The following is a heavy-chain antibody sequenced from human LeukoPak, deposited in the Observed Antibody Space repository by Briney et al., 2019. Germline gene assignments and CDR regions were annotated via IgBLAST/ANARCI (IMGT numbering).Heavy chain of an antibody. D-gene: IGHD3-22*01. V-gene: IGHV4-39*07. Sequence: SETLSLTCTVSGGSISSSSYYWGWIRQPPGKGLEWIGSIYYSGSTYYNPSLKGRVTISVDTSKNQFSLKLSSVTAADTAVYYCAREGFDSSGYFFDYWGQGTLVTVSS. J-gene: IGHJ4*02. CDR3: AREGFDSSGYFFDY. CDR1: GGSISSSSYY. CDR2: IYYSGST.